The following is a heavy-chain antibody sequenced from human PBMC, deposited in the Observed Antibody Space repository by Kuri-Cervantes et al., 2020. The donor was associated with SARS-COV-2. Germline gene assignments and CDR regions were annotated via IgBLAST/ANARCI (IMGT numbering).Heavy chain of an antibody. J-gene: IGHJ4*02. CDR3: ASWSTLHLN. CDR2: IKQDGSEK. Sequence: GESLKISCAASGFTFSSYWMSWVRQAPGKGLEWVANIKQDGSEKYYVDSVKGRFTISRDNSKNTLYLQMNSLRAEDTAVYYCASWSTLHLNWGQGTLVTVSS. D-gene: IGHD5/OR15-5a*01. V-gene: IGHV3-7*03. CDR1: GFTFSSYW.